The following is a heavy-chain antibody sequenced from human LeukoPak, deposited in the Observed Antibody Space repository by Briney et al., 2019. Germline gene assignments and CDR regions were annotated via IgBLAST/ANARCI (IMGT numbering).Heavy chain of an antibody. Sequence: PSETLSLTCAVSGYPINSAYYWVWVRQPPGKGLEWIGSLYHPDSTYYNPSLENRVTMSVDTSRNQFSLKLSFVTAADTAVYYCARQYDSYFYYYLDLWGTGTTVTVSS. J-gene: IGHJ6*03. CDR2: LYHPDST. D-gene: IGHD2-2*01. V-gene: IGHV4-38-2*01. CDR1: GYPINSAYY. CDR3: ARQYDSYFYYYLDL.